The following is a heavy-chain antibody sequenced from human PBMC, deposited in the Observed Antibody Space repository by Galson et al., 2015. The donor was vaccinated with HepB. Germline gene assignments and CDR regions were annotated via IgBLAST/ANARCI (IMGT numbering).Heavy chain of an antibody. V-gene: IGHV3-7*03. CDR1: GFSFSTYW. J-gene: IGHJ3*02. CDR3: ARGGVLGGEGDVFDI. CDR2: IKEDGSEK. Sequence: SLRLSCAASGFSFSTYWMSWVRQAPGKGLEWVANIKEDGSEKYFVDSVRGRLTISRDNAKNSLYLQMNSLRAEDTAVYYCARGGVLGGEGDVFDIWGQGTMVTVSS. D-gene: IGHD3-10*01.